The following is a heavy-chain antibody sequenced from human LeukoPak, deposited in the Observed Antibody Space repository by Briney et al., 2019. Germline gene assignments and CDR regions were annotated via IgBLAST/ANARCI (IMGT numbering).Heavy chain of an antibody. D-gene: IGHD2-15*01. V-gene: IGHV5-10-1*01. J-gene: IGHJ4*02. CDR3: ARRLQRHFDY. Sequence: GESLKISCKGSGYSFTSYWISWVRQMPGKGLEWMGRIDPSDSYTNYSPSFQGHVNISVDKSISTAYLQWSSLKASDTAMYYCARRLQRHFDYWGQGTLVSVSS. CDR1: GYSFTSYW. CDR2: IDPSDSYT.